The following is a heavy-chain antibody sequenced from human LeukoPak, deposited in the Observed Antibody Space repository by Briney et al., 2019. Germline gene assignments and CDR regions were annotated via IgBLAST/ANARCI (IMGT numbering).Heavy chain of an antibody. J-gene: IGHJ3*02. Sequence: PGGSLRLSCAASGFTFSSYGMSWVRQAPGKGLEWVSAISGSGGSTYYADSVKGRFTISRDNSKNTLYLQMNSLRAEDTAVYYCAKAEVGATAFDIWGQGTMVTVSS. V-gene: IGHV3-23*01. D-gene: IGHD1-26*01. CDR2: ISGSGGST. CDR1: GFTFSSYG. CDR3: AKAEVGATAFDI.